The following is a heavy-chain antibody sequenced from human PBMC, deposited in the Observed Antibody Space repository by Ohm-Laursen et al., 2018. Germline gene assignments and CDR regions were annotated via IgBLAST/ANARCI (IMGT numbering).Heavy chain of an antibody. CDR1: GFTFSDYA. D-gene: IGHD3-10*01. Sequence: SLRLSCAASGFTFSDYAMSWVRQAPGKGPEWVSAVSGSGGSTYYADSVEGRFTISRDNSKNTLYLQMNSLRAEDTALYYCAKGEGGSGSYYVFDYWGQGTLVTVSS. CDR2: VSGSGGST. V-gene: IGHV3-23*01. J-gene: IGHJ4*02. CDR3: AKGEGGSGSYYVFDY.